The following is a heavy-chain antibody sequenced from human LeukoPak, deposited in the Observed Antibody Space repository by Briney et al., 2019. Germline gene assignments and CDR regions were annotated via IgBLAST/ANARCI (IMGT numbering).Heavy chain of an antibody. CDR1: GFTFSSYE. CDR3: AREREDDSSGYYYYYFDY. CDR2: ISSSGSTI. D-gene: IGHD3-22*01. Sequence: GGSLRLSCAASGFTFSSYEMNWVRQAPGKGLEWVSYISSSGSTIYYADSVKGRFTISRDNAKNSLYLQVNSLRAEDTAVYYCAREREDDSSGYYYYYFDYWGQGTLVTVSS. V-gene: IGHV3-48*03. J-gene: IGHJ4*02.